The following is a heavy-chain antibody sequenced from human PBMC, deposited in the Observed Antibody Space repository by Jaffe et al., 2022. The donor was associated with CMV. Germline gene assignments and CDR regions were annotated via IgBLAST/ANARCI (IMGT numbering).Heavy chain of an antibody. CDR3: ARLGITGTTPPGYFDY. CDR1: GGSISSYY. CDR2: IYYSGST. D-gene: IGHD1-20*01. Sequence: QVQLQESGPGLVKPSETLSLTCTVSGGSISSYYWSWIRQPPGKGLEWIGYIYYSGSTNYNPSLKSRVTISVDTSKNQFSLKLSSVTAADTAVYYCARLGITGTTPPGYFDYWGQGTLVTVSS. J-gene: IGHJ4*02. V-gene: IGHV4-59*08.